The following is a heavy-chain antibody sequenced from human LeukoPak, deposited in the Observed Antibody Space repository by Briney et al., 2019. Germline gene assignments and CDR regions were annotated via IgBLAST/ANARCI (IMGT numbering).Heavy chain of an antibody. CDR3: ARAGGYCGRISCPYYFDY. CDR2: MNPNSGNT. V-gene: IGHV1-8*01. CDR1: GYTFTSYD. J-gene: IGHJ4*02. Sequence: ASVKVSCKASGYTFTSYDINWVRQATGQGLEWMGWMNPNSGNTGYAQKFQGRVTMTRNTAISTAYMELSSLRSEDTAVYYCARAGGYCGRISCPYYFDYWGQGSLVAVSS. D-gene: IGHD2-15*01.